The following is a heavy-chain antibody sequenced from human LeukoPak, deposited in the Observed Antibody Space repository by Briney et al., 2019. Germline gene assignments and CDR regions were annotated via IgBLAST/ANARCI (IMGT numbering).Heavy chain of an antibody. V-gene: IGHV4-4*08. CDR3: ARDGDYCCRSTTCFDY. J-gene: IGHJ4*02. CDR2: VYSSGST. D-gene: IGHD4-17*01. Sequence: SETLSLTCTVSGGSITSFYWSWIRQPPGKGLEWIGYVYSSGSTNYNPSLKSRLTVSVDTSKNQFSLQLSSVTAADTAVYYCARDGDYCCRSTTCFDYWGQGTLVTVSS. CDR1: GGSITSFY.